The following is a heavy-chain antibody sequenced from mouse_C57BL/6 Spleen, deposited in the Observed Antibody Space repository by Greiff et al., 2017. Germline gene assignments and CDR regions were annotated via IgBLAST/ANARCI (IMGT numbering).Heavy chain of an antibody. V-gene: IGHV1-26*01. J-gene: IGHJ1*03. CDR1: GYSFTDYY. CDR2: LNPNNGGT. Sequence: VQLPQSGPELVKPGASVKISCKASGYSFTDYYMNWVKQSHGKSLEWIGDLNPNNGGTSYNQKFKGKATLTVDKSSSTAYMELRSLTSEDSAVYYCASDGSSYWYFDVWGTGTTVTVSS. D-gene: IGHD1-1*01. CDR3: ASDGSSYWYFDV.